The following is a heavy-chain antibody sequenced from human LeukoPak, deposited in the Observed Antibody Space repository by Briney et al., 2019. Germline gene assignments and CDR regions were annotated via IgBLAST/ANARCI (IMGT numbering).Heavy chain of an antibody. V-gene: IGHV3-23*01. CDR2: INERGDIT. J-gene: IGHJ4*02. Sequence: PGGSQRLSCVASAFTFSKHPMSWIRQAPGNRLELVSAINERGDITKYADSVMRRFTISRDNSKNTLYLQMNSLRAEDTAVYYCARGDDISPGRVLEYWGRGTLVTVSS. D-gene: IGHD3-9*01. CDR1: AFTFSKHP. CDR3: ARGDDISPGRVLEY.